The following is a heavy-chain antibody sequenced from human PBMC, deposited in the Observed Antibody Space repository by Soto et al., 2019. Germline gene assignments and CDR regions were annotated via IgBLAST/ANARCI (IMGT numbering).Heavy chain of an antibody. J-gene: IGHJ4*02. CDR2: IYYSWST. CDR1: GGSISSGGYY. D-gene: IGHD5-12*01. CDR3: AHSGYDPYYFDY. V-gene: IGHV4-31*03. Sequence: SETLSLTCTVSGGSISSGGYYWSWIRQHPGKGLEWIGYIYYSWSTYYNPSLKSRVTISVDTSKNQFSLKLSSVTAADTAVYYCAHSGYDPYYFDYWGQGTLVTVSS.